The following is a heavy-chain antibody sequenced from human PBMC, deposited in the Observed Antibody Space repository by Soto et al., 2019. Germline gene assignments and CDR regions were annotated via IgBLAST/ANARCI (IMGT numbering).Heavy chain of an antibody. V-gene: IGHV2-5*02. Sequence: QITLKESGPTLVKPTQTLTLTCTFSGFSLSTSEVGVNWIRQPPGKALEWLALIYWDDDKRYSPSLKSRLTITKDTSKNQVVLTMTNTDPVDTATYYCGHLLYHGSGRGGVDVWGQGTTVTVSS. CDR1: GFSLSTSEVG. CDR2: IYWDDDK. J-gene: IGHJ6*02. CDR3: GHLLYHGSGRGGVDV. D-gene: IGHD3-10*01.